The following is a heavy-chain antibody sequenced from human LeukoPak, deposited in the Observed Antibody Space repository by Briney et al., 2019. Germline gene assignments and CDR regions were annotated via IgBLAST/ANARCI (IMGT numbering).Heavy chain of an antibody. CDR2: VNPSGGNT. CDR1: GYTFTNYY. Sequence: VASVKVSCKASGYTFTNYYMHWVRQAPGQPLEWMLMVNPSGGNTSYAQKFQGRVTMTRDTSTSTVYMELSSLRSEDSALYYCARGRFPTKRSAYYYGAFDIWGQGTMVTVSS. CDR3: ARGRFPTKRSAYYYGAFDI. V-gene: IGHV1-46*01. D-gene: IGHD3-22*01. J-gene: IGHJ3*02.